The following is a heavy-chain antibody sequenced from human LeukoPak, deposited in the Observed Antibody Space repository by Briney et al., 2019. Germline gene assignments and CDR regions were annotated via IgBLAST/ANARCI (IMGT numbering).Heavy chain of an antibody. CDR3: ARDTRGSYWGDDAFDI. Sequence: PSETLSLTCAVYGGSFSGYYWSWIRQPPGKGLEWIGEINHSGSTNYNPSLKSRVTISVDTSTNQFSLKLSSVTAADTAVYYCARDTRGSYWGDDAFDIWGQGTMVTVSS. D-gene: IGHD1-26*01. CDR2: INHSGST. V-gene: IGHV4-34*01. J-gene: IGHJ3*02. CDR1: GGSFSGYY.